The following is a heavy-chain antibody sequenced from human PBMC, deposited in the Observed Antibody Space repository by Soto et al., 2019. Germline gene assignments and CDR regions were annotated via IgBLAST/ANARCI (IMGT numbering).Heavy chain of an antibody. Sequence: QVQLVESGGGVVQPGRSLRLSCAASGFTFSSYGMHWVRQAPGKGLEWVAVISYDGSNKYYADSVKGRFTISRDNSKNTLYLQMNSLRAEDTAVYYCAQPTRGSSGWFVDYWGQGSLVSVSS. CDR1: GFTFSSYG. D-gene: IGHD6-19*01. CDR3: AQPTRGSSGWFVDY. J-gene: IGHJ4*02. CDR2: ISYDGSNK. V-gene: IGHV3-30*18.